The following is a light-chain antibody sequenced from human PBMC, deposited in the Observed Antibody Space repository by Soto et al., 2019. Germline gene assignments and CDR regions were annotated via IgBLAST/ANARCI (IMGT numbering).Light chain of an antibody. CDR2: GAS. Sequence: EILMTQSPATLSVSLGERATLSCRASQSVSNNLAWYQQNPGQPPRLLIYGASTRASGIPDRFSGSGSGTDFTLTISRLEPEDFAAYYCQQYGSSGTFGQGTKVDIK. J-gene: IGKJ1*01. CDR3: QQYGSSGT. CDR1: QSVSNN. V-gene: IGKV3-20*01.